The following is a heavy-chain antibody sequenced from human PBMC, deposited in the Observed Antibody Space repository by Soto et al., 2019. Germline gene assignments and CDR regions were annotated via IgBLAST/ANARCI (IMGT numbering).Heavy chain of an antibody. CDR2: ITPFNGVT. Sequence: SVKVSCKASGDTLTYRYLHWVRQAPGQALEWMGWITPFNGVTKYAQKFQDRVAISTDRSMSTVYMELNNLRSEDTAMFYCARGRYDWRKYFDSWGQGTRVTVSS. D-gene: IGHD3-16*01. CDR3: ARGRYDWRKYFDS. V-gene: IGHV1-45*02. J-gene: IGHJ4*02. CDR1: GDTLTYRY.